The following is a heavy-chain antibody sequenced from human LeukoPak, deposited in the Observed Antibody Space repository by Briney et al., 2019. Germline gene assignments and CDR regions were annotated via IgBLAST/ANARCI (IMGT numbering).Heavy chain of an antibody. CDR1: GFTFSNAW. CDR2: IKSKTDGGTT. CDR3: TTDEHSSGYYYGLDY. Sequence: GGSLRLSCAASGFTFSNAWMSWVRHAPGKGLEWVGRIKSKTDGGTTDYAAPVKGRFTISRDDSKNTLYLQMNSLKTEDTAVYYCTTDEHSSGYYYGLDYWGQGTLVTVSS. V-gene: IGHV3-15*01. D-gene: IGHD3-22*01. J-gene: IGHJ4*02.